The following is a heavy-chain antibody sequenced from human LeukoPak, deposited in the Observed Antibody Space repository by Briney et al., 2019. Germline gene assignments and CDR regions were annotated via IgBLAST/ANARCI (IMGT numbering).Heavy chain of an antibody. D-gene: IGHD1-26*01. CDR1: GFTFSSYE. CDR3: AIVSEWELRRGRCYFDY. J-gene: IGHJ4*02. V-gene: IGHV3-48*03. CDR2: ISSSGSTI. Sequence: PGGPLRLSCAASGFTFSSYEMNWVRQAPGKGLEWVSYISSSGSTIYYADSVKGRFTISRDNAKNSLYLQMNSLRAEDTAVYYCAIVSEWELRRGRCYFDYWGQGTLVTVFS.